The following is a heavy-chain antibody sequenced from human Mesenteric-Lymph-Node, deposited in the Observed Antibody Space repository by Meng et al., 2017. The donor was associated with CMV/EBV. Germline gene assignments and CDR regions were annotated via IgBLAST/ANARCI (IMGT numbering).Heavy chain of an antibody. CDR3: ARTQYLRFDCFNI. D-gene: IGHD5-12*01. V-gene: IGHV3-7*01. CDR1: GFSFSTSW. J-gene: IGHJ3*02. CDR2: IKQDGSEK. Sequence: GESLKISCSASGFSFSTSWMSWVRQAPGKGLEWVANIKQDGSEKYYLDSVKGRFTISRDTAKSSLYLEMNSLRAEDTAMYYCARTQYLRFDCFNIWGQGTMVTVSS.